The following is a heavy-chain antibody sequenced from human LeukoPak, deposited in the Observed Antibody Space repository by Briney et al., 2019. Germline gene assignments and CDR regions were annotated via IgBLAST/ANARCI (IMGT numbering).Heavy chain of an antibody. D-gene: IGHD3-22*01. CDR2: SSNDGGGT. CDR1: GFTVSSNY. J-gene: IGHJ4*02. Sequence: LRLSCAASGFTVSSNYMSWVRQAPGKGLEWVSASSNDGGGTTYADFVMGRFSVSRDNSKHTLFLQMNSLRTEDTALNYRAKGSSGYFFDLWGQGTLVTVSS. V-gene: IGHV3-23*01. CDR3: AKGSSGYFFDL.